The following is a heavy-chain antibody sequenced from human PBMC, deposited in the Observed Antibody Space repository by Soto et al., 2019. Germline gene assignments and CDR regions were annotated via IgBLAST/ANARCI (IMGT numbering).Heavy chain of an antibody. V-gene: IGHV2-5*02. CDR3: ARRRGGCGGGWTTPYFDY. D-gene: IGHD6-19*01. CDR1: GFALNTGGVG. J-gene: IGHJ4*02. CDR2: IYWDDDK. Sequence: QITLKESGPTVVKTTQTLTLTFSLSGFALNTGGVGVGWIRQPPGKALEWLAVIYWDDDKSWNPSLRDRLTINRDASDDKVVLTVTKMYPVDTGTYYGARRRGGCGGGWTTPYFDYWGQGTLVTVSS.